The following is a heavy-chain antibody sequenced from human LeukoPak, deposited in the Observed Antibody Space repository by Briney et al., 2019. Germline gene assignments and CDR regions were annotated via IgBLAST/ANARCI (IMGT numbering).Heavy chain of an antibody. CDR1: GFTFSSYA. J-gene: IGHJ1*01. CDR2: ISYDGTSK. Sequence: GRSLRLSCAASGFTFSSYALHWVRQAPGKGLEWVAVISYDGTSKYYADSVKGRFTISRDNSKNTLYPQMNSLRPEDTAVYYCAREKSFYDFWSGYGFQHWGQGTLVTVSS. D-gene: IGHD3-3*01. V-gene: IGHV3-30-3*01. CDR3: AREKSFYDFWSGYGFQH.